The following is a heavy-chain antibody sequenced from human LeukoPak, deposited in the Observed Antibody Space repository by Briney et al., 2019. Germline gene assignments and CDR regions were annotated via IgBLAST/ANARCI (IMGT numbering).Heavy chain of an antibody. J-gene: IGHJ4*02. CDR2: INPDTDFT. V-gene: IGHV1-2*02. Sequence: ASLKVSCKTSGYRFTDDYIHWVRQAPGQGLEWMGWINPDTDFTNYAPNFRGRVIMTRDTSISTAYMEVRRLTFDDTAIYYCAPTSEAYTSNWSVWGQGTLVTVSP. CDR3: APTSEAYTSNWSV. D-gene: IGHD3-16*01. CDR1: GYRFTDDY.